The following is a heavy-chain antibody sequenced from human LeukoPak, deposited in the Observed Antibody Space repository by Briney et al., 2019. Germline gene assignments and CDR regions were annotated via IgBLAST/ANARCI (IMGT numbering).Heavy chain of an antibody. Sequence: SETLSLTCTVSGGSISSSSHYWGWIRQPPGKGLEWIGSIYYSGSTYYNPSLKSRVTISVDTSKNQFSLKLSSVTAADTAVYYCARSLPRYSSSWPPTYYYYMDVWGKGTTVTVSS. CDR3: ARSLPRYSSSWPPTYYYYMDV. V-gene: IGHV4-39*07. D-gene: IGHD6-13*01. J-gene: IGHJ6*03. CDR2: IYYSGST. CDR1: GGSISSSSHY.